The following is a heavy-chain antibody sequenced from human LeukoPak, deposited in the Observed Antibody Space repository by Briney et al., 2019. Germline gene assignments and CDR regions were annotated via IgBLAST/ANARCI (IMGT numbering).Heavy chain of an antibody. J-gene: IGHJ6*02. D-gene: IGHD5-18*01. Sequence: SETLSLTCTVSGGSISSYYWSWIRQPPGKGLEWIGYIYYSGSTNYNPSLKSRVTISVDTSKNQFSLKLSPVTAADTAVYYCASNTAMVKYPFYYYYYGMDVWGQGTTVTVSS. CDR1: GGSISSYY. CDR3: ASNTAMVKYPFYYYYYGMDV. CDR2: IYYSGST. V-gene: IGHV4-59*01.